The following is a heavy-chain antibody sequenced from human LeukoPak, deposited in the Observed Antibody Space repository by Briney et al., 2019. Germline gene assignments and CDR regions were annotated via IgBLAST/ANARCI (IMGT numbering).Heavy chain of an antibody. V-gene: IGHV1-8*02. CDR3: ARSLTRSQFDP. CDR1: GYTFTSYG. J-gene: IGHJ5*02. CDR2: MNPNSGNT. Sequence: ASVKVSCKASGYTFTSYGISWVRQATGQGLEWMGWMNPNSGNTGYAQKFQGRVTMTRNTSISTAYMELSSLRSEDTAVYYCARSLTRSQFDPWGQGTLVTVSS.